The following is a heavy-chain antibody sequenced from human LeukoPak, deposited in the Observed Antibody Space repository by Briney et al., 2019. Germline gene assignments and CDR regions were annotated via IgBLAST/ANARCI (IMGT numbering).Heavy chain of an antibody. D-gene: IGHD2-2*01. Sequence: GGTNYAQKFQGRVTMTRDTSISTAYMELSRLRSDDTAVYYCARSIGYCSSTSCSPYNWFDPWGQGTLVTVSS. J-gene: IGHJ5*02. V-gene: IGHV1-2*02. CDR2: GGT. CDR3: ARSIGYCSSTSCSPYNWFDP.